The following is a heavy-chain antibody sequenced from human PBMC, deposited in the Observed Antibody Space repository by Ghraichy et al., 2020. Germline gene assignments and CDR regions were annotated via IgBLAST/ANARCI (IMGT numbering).Heavy chain of an antibody. J-gene: IGHJ3*02. D-gene: IGHD1-26*01. CDR2: IRSKAYGGTT. CDR1: GFTFGDYA. V-gene: IGHV3-49*03. CDR3: TRDRGELLSLDAFDI. Sequence: GGSLRLSCTASGFTFGDYAMSWFRQAPGKGLEWVGFIRSKAYGGTTEYAASVKGRFTISRDDSKSIAYLQMNSLKTEDTAVYYCTRDRGELLSLDAFDIWGQGTMVTVSS.